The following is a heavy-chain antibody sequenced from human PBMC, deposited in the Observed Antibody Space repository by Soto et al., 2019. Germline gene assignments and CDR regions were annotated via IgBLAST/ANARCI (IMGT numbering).Heavy chain of an antibody. CDR3: ASRSVKSITTTYGMDV. D-gene: IGHD3-10*01. CDR2: IIPIFGTA. CDR1: GGTFSSYA. Sequence: GASVKVSCKASGGTFSSYAISWVRQAPGQGLEWMGGIIPIFGTANYAQKFQGRVTITADESTSTAYMELSSLRSEDTAVYYCASRSVKSITTTYGMDVWGQGTTVTVSS. J-gene: IGHJ6*02. V-gene: IGHV1-69*13.